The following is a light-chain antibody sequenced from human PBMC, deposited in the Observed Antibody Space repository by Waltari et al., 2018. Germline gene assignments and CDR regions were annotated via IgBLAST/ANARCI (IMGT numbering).Light chain of an antibody. V-gene: IGKV1-5*03. CDR3: QQYNSSPWT. CDR2: KAS. CDR1: QTIYNW. J-gene: IGKJ1*01. Sequence: IQMTQSPSPLSASLGDRVTITCRASQTIYNWLAWYQQKPGKAPKLLIYKASTLESGVPSRFSGSGSGTEFTLTISSLQPDDFATYSCQQYNSSPWTFGQGTKVEVK.